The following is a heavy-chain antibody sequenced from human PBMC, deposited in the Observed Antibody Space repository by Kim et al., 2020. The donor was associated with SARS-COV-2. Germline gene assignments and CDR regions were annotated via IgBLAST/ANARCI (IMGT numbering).Heavy chain of an antibody. D-gene: IGHD2-21*02. Sequence: VGSLRLSCAASGFTSSGDWMHWVRQAPGKGLMWVSRIDGGGTATAYADAVEGRFTISRDSAKDTLYLQMNSLRDEDTAIYYCVRARYDGNCFGRWGQGTLVTVSS. V-gene: IGHV3-74*01. CDR2: IDGGGTAT. CDR3: VRARYDGNCFGR. CDR1: GFTSSGDW. J-gene: IGHJ4*02.